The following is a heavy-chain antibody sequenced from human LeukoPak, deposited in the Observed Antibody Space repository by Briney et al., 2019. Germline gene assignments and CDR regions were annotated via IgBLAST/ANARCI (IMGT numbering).Heavy chain of an antibody. J-gene: IGHJ4*02. CDR2: TNPGGSST. V-gene: IGHV3-74*01. CDR3: ARSNQADDY. Sequence: GGSLRLSCAASGFTFSSYWMHWVRQVPGKGLVWVSRTNPGGSSTAYADSVKGRFTISRDNAENTLYLQMDSLRAEDTAVYYCARSNQADDYWGQGTLVTVSS. CDR1: GFTFSSYW. D-gene: IGHD1-14*01.